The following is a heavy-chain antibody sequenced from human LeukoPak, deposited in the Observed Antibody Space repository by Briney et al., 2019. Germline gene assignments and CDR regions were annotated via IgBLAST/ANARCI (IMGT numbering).Heavy chain of an antibody. Sequence: GGSPRLSCAASGFTFSSYAMSRVRQAPGKGLEWVSGISDSGGTTYYADSVKGRFTISRDNSKNTLFLQMNSLRAEDTAVYYCARVRTYYYNGMDVWGQGTTATVSS. CDR3: ARVRTYYYNGMDV. D-gene: IGHD2-8*01. CDR2: ISDSGGTT. CDR1: GFTFSSYA. V-gene: IGHV3-23*01. J-gene: IGHJ6*02.